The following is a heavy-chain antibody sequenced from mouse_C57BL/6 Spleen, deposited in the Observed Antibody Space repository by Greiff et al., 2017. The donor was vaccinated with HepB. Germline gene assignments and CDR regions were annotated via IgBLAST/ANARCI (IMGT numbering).Heavy chain of an antibody. V-gene: IGHV2-5*01. CDR1: GFSLTSYG. D-gene: IGHD1-1*01. J-gene: IGHJ3*01. Sequence: VQVVESGPGLVQPSQSLSITCTVSGFSLTSYGVHWVRQSPGKGLEWLGVIWRGGSTDYNAAFMSRLSITKDNSKSQVFFKMNSLQADDTAIYYCAKNDYYGSSGFAYWGQGTLVTVSA. CDR3: AKNDYYGSSGFAY. CDR2: IWRGGST.